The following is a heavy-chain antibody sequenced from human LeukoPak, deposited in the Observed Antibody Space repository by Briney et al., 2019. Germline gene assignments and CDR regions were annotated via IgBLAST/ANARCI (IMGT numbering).Heavy chain of an antibody. V-gene: IGHV1-69*10. CDR2: IIPILGIA. CDR3: ARSEGDYDLPFDY. J-gene: IGHJ4*02. CDR1: GYTFTSYG. Sequence: GASVKVSCKASGYTFTSYGISWVRQAPGQGLEWMGWIIPILGIANYAQKFQGRVTITADKSTSTAYMELSSLRSEDTAVYYCARSEGDYDLPFDYWGQGTLVTVSS. D-gene: IGHD4-17*01.